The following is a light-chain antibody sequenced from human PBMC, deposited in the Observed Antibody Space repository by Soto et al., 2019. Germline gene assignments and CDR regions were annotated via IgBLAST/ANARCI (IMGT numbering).Light chain of an antibody. CDR2: FAS. CDR1: QTVSNN. Sequence: EIVMTQSPATLSVSPGEKATLSCRASQTVSNNLAWYQQKPGQAPRLLIYFASTRATGIPARFSGSGSGTEFTLTISSLQSEDFAVYYCQQYNQWPLTFGGGTKAET. CDR3: QQYNQWPLT. V-gene: IGKV3-15*01. J-gene: IGKJ4*01.